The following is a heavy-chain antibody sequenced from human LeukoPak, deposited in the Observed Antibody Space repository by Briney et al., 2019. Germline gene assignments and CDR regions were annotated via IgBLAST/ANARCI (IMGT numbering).Heavy chain of an antibody. V-gene: IGHV1-2*02. CDR2: INPNSGGT. CDR1: GYTFTGYY. D-gene: IGHD6-13*01. Sequence: ASVKVSCKASGYTFTGYYMHWVRQAPGQGLEWMGWINPNSGGTNYAQKFQGRATMTRDTSISTAYMELSRLRSDDTAVYYCARDQSLYSSSWLLHYYYGMDVWGQGTTVTVSS. J-gene: IGHJ6*02. CDR3: ARDQSLYSSSWLLHYYYGMDV.